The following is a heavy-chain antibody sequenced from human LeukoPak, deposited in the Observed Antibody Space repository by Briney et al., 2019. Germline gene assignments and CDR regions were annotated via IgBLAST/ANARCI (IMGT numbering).Heavy chain of an antibody. J-gene: IGHJ4*02. V-gene: IGHV1-69*04. CDR1: GGTFSSYA. D-gene: IGHD3-3*01. Sequence: ASVKVSCKASGGTFSSYAISWVRQAPGQGLEWMGRIIPILGIANYAQKFQGRVTITADKSTSTAYMELSSLRSEDTAVYYCARVEGKSIFGVANAGGFFDYWAREPWSPSPQ. CDR3: ARVEGKSIFGVANAGGFFDY. CDR2: IIPILGIA.